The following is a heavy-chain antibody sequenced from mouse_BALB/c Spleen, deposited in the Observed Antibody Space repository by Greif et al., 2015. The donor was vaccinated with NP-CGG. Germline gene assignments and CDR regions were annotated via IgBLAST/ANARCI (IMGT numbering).Heavy chain of an antibody. CDR2: INPSNGRT. V-gene: IGHV1S81*02. CDR3: ARGEYGNYEGWFAY. J-gene: IGHJ3*01. D-gene: IGHD2-10*02. Sequence: QVQLQQSGAELVKPGASVKLSCKASGYTFTSYWMHWVKQRPGQGLEWIGEINPSNGRTNYNEKFKSKATLTVDKSSSTAYVQLSSLTSEDSAVYYCARGEYGNYEGWFAYWGQGTLVTVSA. CDR1: GYTFTSYW.